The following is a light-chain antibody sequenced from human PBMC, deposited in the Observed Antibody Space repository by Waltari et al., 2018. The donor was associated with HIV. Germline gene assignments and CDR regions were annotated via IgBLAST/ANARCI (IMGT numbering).Light chain of an antibody. J-gene: IGLJ3*02. CDR3: TSYTSGSTLVM. CDR2: EVI. CDR1: SSDVGGYNS. V-gene: IGLV2-14*01. Sequence: QSALTQPASVSGSPGQSITISCPGISSDVGGYNSVPWYQHHPGKAPKLLISEVINRPPGVSNRFSASKSGNTASLTISGLQPEDEADYYCTSYTSGSTLVMFGGGTKLTVL.